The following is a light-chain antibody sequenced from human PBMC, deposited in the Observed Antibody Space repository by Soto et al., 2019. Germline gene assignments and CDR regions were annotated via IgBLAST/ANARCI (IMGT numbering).Light chain of an antibody. V-gene: IGLV2-8*01. CDR3: SSYAGSKGV. Sequence: QSVLTQAPSASGSPGRSVTISRTGTSSDVGGYNYVSWYQQHPGKAPKLMIYEVSKRPSGVPDRFSGSKSGNTASLTVSGLQAEDEADYYCSSYAGSKGVFGTGTKVTVL. CDR2: EVS. CDR1: SSDVGGYNY. J-gene: IGLJ1*01.